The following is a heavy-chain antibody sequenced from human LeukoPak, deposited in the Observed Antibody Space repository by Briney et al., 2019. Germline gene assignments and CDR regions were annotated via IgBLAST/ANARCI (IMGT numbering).Heavy chain of an antibody. J-gene: IGHJ6*03. CDR1: GFTFDDYG. V-gene: IGHV3-20*04. Sequence: PGGSLRLSCAASGFTFDDYGMSWVRRAPGKGLEWVSGTNWNGRSTGYADSVKGRFTISRDNAKNSLYLQMNSLRAEDTALYYCARSGVDYGDYYYMDVWGKGTTVTVSS. CDR2: TNWNGRST. D-gene: IGHD4-17*01. CDR3: ARSGVDYGDYYYMDV.